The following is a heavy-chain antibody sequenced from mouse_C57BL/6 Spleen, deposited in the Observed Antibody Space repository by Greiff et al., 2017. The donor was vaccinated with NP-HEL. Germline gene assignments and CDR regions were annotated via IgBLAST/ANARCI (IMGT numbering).Heavy chain of an antibody. D-gene: IGHD1-1*01. J-gene: IGHJ2*01. Sequence: EVQLQQSGGDLVKPGGSLKLSCAASGFTFSSYGMSWVRQTPDKRLEWVATISSGGSYTYYPDSVKGRFTISRDNAKNTLYLQMSSLKSEDTAMYYCARQGYGSSFYYFDYWGQGTTLTVSS. CDR3: ARQGYGSSFYYFDY. CDR1: GFTFSSYG. CDR2: ISSGGSYT. V-gene: IGHV5-6*01.